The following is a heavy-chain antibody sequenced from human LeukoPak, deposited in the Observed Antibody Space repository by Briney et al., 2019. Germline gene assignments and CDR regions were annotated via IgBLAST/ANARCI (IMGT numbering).Heavy chain of an antibody. V-gene: IGHV3-23*01. J-gene: IGHJ4*02. D-gene: IGHD6-13*01. CDR1: GFTFSSYA. CDR2: ISGSGGST. CDR3: AKDHKYRIAAAGRGWYFDY. Sequence: HPGGSLRLSCAASGFTFSSYAMSWVRQAPGKGLEWVSAISGSGGSTYYADSVKGRFTISRDNSKNTLYLQMNSLRAEDTAVYYCAKDHKYRIAAAGRGWYFDYWGQGTLVNVSS.